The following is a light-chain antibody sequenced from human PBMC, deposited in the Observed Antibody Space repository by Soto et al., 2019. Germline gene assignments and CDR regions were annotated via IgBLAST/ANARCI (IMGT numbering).Light chain of an antibody. Sequence: EIVLTQSPGTLSLSPGERATLSCRASQSVSSSYLAWYQQKPGQAPRLLIYGASSRATGIPDRFSGSGSVTDFTLTISRLEPEDFAVYYCQQYGSSLITFGPGTRLEIK. CDR2: GAS. V-gene: IGKV3-20*01. CDR1: QSVSSSY. J-gene: IGKJ5*01. CDR3: QQYGSSLIT.